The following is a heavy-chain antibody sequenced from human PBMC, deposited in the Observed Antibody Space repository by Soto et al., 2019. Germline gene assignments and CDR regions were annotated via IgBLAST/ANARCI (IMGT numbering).Heavy chain of an antibody. Sequence: SETLSLTCTVSGGSVNSDYYYWSWIRQPPGKGLEWIGYIYYTGSTNYNPSPESRVTISLDTSRNQFSLKLSSVTAADTAMFYCAREYSNSPEAFDSWGQGALVTVSS. CDR2: IYYTGST. CDR3: AREYSNSPEAFDS. J-gene: IGHJ4*02. D-gene: IGHD6-6*01. V-gene: IGHV4-61*01. CDR1: GGSVNSDYYY.